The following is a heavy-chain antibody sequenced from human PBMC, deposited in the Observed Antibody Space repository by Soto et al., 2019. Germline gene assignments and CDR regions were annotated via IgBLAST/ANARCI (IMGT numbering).Heavy chain of an antibody. CDR1: GGAISSGY. CDR2: IYYSGNT. Sequence: KPSETLSLTCSVSGGAISSGYWNWIRQPPGKGLEWIGFIYYSGNTNYNPSLKSRVTISVDTSRKQFFLRLTSVTAADTAIYYCARDPCGSDCYSGLDYWGQGSLVTVSS. J-gene: IGHJ4*02. CDR3: ARDPCGSDCYSGLDY. D-gene: IGHD2-21*02. V-gene: IGHV4-59*01.